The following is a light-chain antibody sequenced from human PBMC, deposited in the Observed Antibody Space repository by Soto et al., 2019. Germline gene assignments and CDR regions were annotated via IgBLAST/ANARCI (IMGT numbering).Light chain of an antibody. V-gene: IGKV2-28*01. CDR2: LGS. CDR3: MQALQTPLT. CDR1: QSLLHSNGYNY. J-gene: IGKJ4*01. Sequence: DIVMTQSPLSLPVTPGEPASIACRSSQSLLHSNGYNYLDWYLQKPGQSPQLLIYLGSNRASGVTDRFSGSESGTDFTLKISRVEAGDVGVYYCMQALQTPLTFGGGTKVEIK.